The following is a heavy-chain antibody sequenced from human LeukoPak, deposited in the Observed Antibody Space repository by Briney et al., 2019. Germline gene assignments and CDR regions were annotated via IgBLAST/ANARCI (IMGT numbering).Heavy chain of an antibody. CDR2: ISGRGDLE. CDR1: GFTFSSYA. CDR3: AREGDFWSGYPIDHYYYMDV. Sequence: GGPLRLSCSASGFTFSSYAMTWVRQAPGKGLEWVSTISGRGDLEFYTESVKGRFTISRDHSKNTVNLQMDSLRAEDTAICYCAREGDFWSGYPIDHYYYMDVWGKGTTVTVTS. D-gene: IGHD3-3*01. J-gene: IGHJ6*03. V-gene: IGHV3-23*01.